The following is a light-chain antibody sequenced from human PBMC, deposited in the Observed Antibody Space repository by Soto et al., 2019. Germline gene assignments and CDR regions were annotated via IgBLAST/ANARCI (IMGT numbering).Light chain of an antibody. CDR1: QSVNNNY. Sequence: DIVFTHSPGTLSVSPKERATLSCRASQSVNNNYLAWYQQKPGQAPRLLIYGASSRATGIPDRFSGSGSGTDFTLTISRLEPEDFAVYHCQQYGSSPITFGQGTRLENK. CDR3: QQYGSSPIT. CDR2: GAS. V-gene: IGKV3-20*01. J-gene: IGKJ5*01.